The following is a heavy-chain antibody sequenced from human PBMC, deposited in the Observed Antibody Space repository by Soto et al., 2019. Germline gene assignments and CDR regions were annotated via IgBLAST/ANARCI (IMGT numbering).Heavy chain of an antibody. CDR2: IWYDGSNK. Sequence: GGSLRLSCAASGFTFSSYGMHWVRQAPGKGLEWVAVIWYDGSNKYYADSVKGRFTISRDNSKNTLYLQMNSLRAEDTAVYYCARGSPFEYSSSAYNWFDPWGQGTLVTVSS. V-gene: IGHV3-33*01. CDR3: ARGSPFEYSSSAYNWFDP. D-gene: IGHD6-6*01. J-gene: IGHJ5*02. CDR1: GFTFSSYG.